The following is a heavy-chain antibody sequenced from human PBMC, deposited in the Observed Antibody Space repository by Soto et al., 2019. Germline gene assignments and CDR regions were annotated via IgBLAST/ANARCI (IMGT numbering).Heavy chain of an antibody. CDR2: ISYDGSNQ. CDR3: VRGRHITILAPDYVSFDY. Sequence: PWWCLGLACAASVVTFISYAMHWVRQAQGTGLKWVAVISYDGSNQYYADSVKGRFTISRDNSKNTLYLQMNSLRAEDTAVYYCVRGRHITILAPDYVSFDYWGQGTLVTVSP. D-gene: IGHD3-10*01. CDR1: VVTFISYA. V-gene: IGHV3-30-3*01. J-gene: IGHJ4*02.